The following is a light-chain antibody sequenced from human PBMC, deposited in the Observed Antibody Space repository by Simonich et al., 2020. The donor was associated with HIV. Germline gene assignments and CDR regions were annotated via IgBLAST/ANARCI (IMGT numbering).Light chain of an antibody. CDR2: DES. CDR3: QQYGSSPYT. J-gene: IGKJ2*01. Sequence: EIVLTQSPATLSLSPGERATLSCRASQSVSSYLAWYQQKPGLAPRLLIYDESSRATGIPDRFSGSGSGTDFTLTISRLEPEDFAVYYCQQYGSSPYTFGQGTKLEIK. V-gene: IGKV3D-20*01. CDR1: QSVSSY.